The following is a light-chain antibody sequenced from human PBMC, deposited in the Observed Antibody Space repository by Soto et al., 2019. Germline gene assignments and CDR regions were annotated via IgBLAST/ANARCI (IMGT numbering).Light chain of an antibody. Sequence: EIVLTQSPGTLSLSPGERATLSCRPSESVSSRFLAWYQQKPGQAPRLLIYGASSRATGIPYRFSGSGSGTNFTLTISRLEPEDFAVYYGQQYGGSPWTCGQGTKVEIK. CDR2: GAS. J-gene: IGKJ1*01. V-gene: IGKV3-20*01. CDR3: QQYGGSPWT. CDR1: ESVSSRF.